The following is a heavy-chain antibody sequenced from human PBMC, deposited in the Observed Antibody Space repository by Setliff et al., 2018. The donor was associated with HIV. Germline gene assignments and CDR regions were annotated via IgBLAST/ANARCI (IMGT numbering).Heavy chain of an antibody. J-gene: IGHJ4*02. D-gene: IGHD4-17*01. CDR2: ISAAGVT. CDR1: GFTFTNYA. V-gene: IGHV3-23*01. Sequence: GGSLRLSCTASGFTFTNYAMTWVRQAPGKGLEWVSVISAAGVTHSADSVKGRFTISRDNSKSTLYLQMSSLKVDDTAIYFCAKALYGHSSAVGPDFWGQGTLVTVSS. CDR3: AKALYGHSSAVGPDF.